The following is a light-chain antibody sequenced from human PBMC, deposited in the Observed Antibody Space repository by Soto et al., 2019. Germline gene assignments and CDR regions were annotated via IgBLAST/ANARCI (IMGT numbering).Light chain of an antibody. CDR1: SSNIGSNT. CDR2: SNN. J-gene: IGLJ3*02. CDR3: AAWDDSLNGPV. Sequence: SVLTQPPSSSGTPGQRVTISCSGSSSNIGSNTVNWYQQLPGTAPKLLIYSNNQRPSGVPDRFSGSKSGTLASLAISGLQSEDAADYYCAAWDDSLNGPVFGGGTKVTVL. V-gene: IGLV1-44*01.